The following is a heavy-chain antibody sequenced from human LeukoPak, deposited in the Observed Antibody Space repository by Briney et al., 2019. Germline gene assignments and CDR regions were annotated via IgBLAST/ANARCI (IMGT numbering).Heavy chain of an antibody. V-gene: IGHV4-30-4*01. CDR3: ARDGGLRYCSGGSCYPYWYFDL. CDR1: GGSISSGDYY. J-gene: IGHJ2*01. Sequence: SETLSLTCTVSGGSISSGDYYWSWIRQPPGKGLEWIGYIYYSGSTYYNPSPKGRVTISVDTSKNQFSLKLSSVTAADTAVYYCARDGGLRYCSGGSCYPYWYFDLWGRGTLVTVSS. CDR2: IYYSGST. D-gene: IGHD2-15*01.